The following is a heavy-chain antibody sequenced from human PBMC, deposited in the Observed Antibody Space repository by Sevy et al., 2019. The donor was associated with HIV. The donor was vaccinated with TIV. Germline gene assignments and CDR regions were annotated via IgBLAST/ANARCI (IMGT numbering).Heavy chain of an antibody. Sequence: GGSLRLSCEASGFTFSLNAMSWVRQAPGKGLEWVSTINAIGDTTHYSDSVKGRFTISRDNSKNTLHLQLNSLRADDTALYYCTDLQDYWAQGTLVTVSS. CDR2: INAIGDTT. CDR3: TDLQDY. D-gene: IGHD1-1*01. CDR1: GFTFSLNA. V-gene: IGHV3-23*01. J-gene: IGHJ4*02.